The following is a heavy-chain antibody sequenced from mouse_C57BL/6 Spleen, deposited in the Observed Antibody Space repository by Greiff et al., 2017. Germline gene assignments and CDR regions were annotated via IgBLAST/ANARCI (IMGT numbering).Heavy chain of an antibody. CDR3: SRSSDYAWFGY. V-gene: IGHV1-4*01. Sequence: ESGAELARPGASVKMSCKASGYTFTSYTMHWVKQRPGQGLEWIGYINPSSGYTKYNQKFKDKATLTADQSSSTAYMQLSSLTSEDSAVYYCSRSSDYAWFGYLGQGTLVTVSA. D-gene: IGHD2-4*01. CDR2: INPSSGYT. CDR1: GYTFTSYT. J-gene: IGHJ3*01.